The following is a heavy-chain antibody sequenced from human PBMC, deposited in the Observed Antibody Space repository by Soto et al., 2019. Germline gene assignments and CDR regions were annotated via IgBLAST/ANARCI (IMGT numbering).Heavy chain of an antibody. J-gene: IGHJ4*02. V-gene: IGHV4-39*07. D-gene: IGHD5-18*01. CDR1: GGSISSSSYY. CDR3: ARDIPPSAMVPYYFDY. Sequence: SETLSLTCTVSGGSISSSSYYWGWIRQPPGKGLEWIGSIYYSGSTYYNPSLKSRVTISVDTSKNQFSLKLSSVTAADTAVYYCARDIPPSAMVPYYFDYWGQGTLVTVSS. CDR2: IYYSGST.